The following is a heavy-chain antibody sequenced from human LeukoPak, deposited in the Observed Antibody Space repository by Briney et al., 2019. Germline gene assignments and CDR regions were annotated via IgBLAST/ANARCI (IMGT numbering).Heavy chain of an antibody. V-gene: IGHV1-18*01. J-gene: IGHJ4*02. CDR3: ARTLYVAAVPGGLDY. CDR1: GYTFTSYT. CDR2: ISAYNGNT. D-gene: IGHD6-13*01. Sequence: ASVRVSCKTSGYTFTSYTITWVRQAPGQGLEWMGWISAYNGNTNYTQKLQGRVTMTTDTSSSTAYMELRSLRSDDTAFYYCARTLYVAAVPGGLDYWGQGTLVTVSS.